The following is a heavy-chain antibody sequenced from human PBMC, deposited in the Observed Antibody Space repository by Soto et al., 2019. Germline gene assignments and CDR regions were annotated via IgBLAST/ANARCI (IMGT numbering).Heavy chain of an antibody. D-gene: IGHD3-10*01. J-gene: IGHJ6*02. V-gene: IGHV1-69*01. CDR3: AAELGFGKLSVV. Sequence: QVQGVQFGVEVRRPGSSVKVSCKGSGDTFKNRVFRRGRPAPGKGLEWMGGILPLFGTTDFAQRFQGRLTITTDESTTTAYMELSRLRSEDTATYYCAAELGFGKLSVVWGQGTTVIVSS. CDR1: GDTFKNRV. CDR2: ILPLFGTT.